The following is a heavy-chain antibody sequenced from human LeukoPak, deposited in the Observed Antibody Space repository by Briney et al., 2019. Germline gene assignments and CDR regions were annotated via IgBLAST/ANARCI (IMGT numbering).Heavy chain of an antibody. D-gene: IGHD3-10*01. Sequence: ASVKVSCKASGGTFSSYAINWVRQATGQGLEWMGWMNPNSGNTGYAQKFQGRVTMTRNTSISTAYMELSSLRSEDTAVYYCARFMVRGVIGFDPWGQGTLVTVSS. CDR2: MNPNSGNT. J-gene: IGHJ5*02. CDR3: ARFMVRGVIGFDP. V-gene: IGHV1-8*02. CDR1: GGTFSSYA.